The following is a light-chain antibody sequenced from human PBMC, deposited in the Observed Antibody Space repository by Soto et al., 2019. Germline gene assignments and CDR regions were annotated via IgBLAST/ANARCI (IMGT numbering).Light chain of an antibody. CDR2: AAS. J-gene: IGKJ1*01. Sequence: DIPMIQSPSSLSASVGDRVTITCRASRSIDFYLNWYQHRPGKGPKLLIYAASSLYSGVTSRFSGSGAGTDFTLTISGLQPEEFATYYCQQTYSSHSFGQGTKVEVK. CDR3: QQTYSSHS. CDR1: RSIDFY. V-gene: IGKV1-39*01.